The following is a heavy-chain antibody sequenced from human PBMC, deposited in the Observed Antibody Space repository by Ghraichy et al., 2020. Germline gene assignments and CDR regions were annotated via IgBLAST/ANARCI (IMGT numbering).Heavy chain of an antibody. Sequence: SETLSLTCNVFGGSFSVYFWNWIRQPPGKGLEYIGEINHSGSTNYNPSLKSRVTISIDTSKNQFSLKLNSVTAADTAIYYCARVRDYYDSSGYNSGWYFDLWAVAPWSLSP. CDR1: GGSFSVYF. CDR3: ARVRDYYDSSGYNSGWYFDL. D-gene: IGHD3-22*01. CDR2: INHSGST. J-gene: IGHJ2*01. V-gene: IGHV4-34*01.